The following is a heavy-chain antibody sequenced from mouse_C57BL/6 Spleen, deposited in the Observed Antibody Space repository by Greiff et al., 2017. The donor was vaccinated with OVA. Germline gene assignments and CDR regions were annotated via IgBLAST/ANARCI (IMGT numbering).Heavy chain of an antibody. Sequence: QVQLQQSGAELVRPGASVTLSCKASGYTFTDYEMHWVKQTPVHGLEWIGAIDPETGGTAYNQKFKGKAILTADKSSSTAYMELRSLTSEDSAVYYCTRGVERSYFDYWGQGTTLTVSS. D-gene: IGHD1-1*01. CDR2: IDPETGGT. J-gene: IGHJ2*01. CDR3: TRGVERSYFDY. V-gene: IGHV1-15*01. CDR1: GYTFTDYE.